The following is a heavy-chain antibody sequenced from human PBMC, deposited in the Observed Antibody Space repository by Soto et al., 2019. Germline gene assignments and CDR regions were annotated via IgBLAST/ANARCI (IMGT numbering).Heavy chain of an antibody. V-gene: IGHV3-21*01. Sequence: SGGSLILSCAASGFTFSSYSMNWVRQAPGKGLEWVSSISSSSSYIYYADSVKGRFTISRDNAKNSLYLQMNSLRAEDTAVYYCARVPIYDSSGSLFDYWGQGTLVTVSS. CDR2: ISSSSSYI. D-gene: IGHD3-22*01. CDR1: GFTFSSYS. J-gene: IGHJ4*02. CDR3: ARVPIYDSSGSLFDY.